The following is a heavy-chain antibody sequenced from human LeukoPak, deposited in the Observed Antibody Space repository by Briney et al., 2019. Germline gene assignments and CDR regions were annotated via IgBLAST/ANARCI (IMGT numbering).Heavy chain of an antibody. Sequence: ASVKVSCKASGYTFTSYGISWVRQAPGQGFEWMGWINPNSGDTNYAQKFQGRVTMTRDTSISTAYMELSSLRSEDTAVYYCARGGAAREYYFDYWGQGTLVTVSS. CDR2: INPNSGDT. J-gene: IGHJ4*02. CDR3: ARGGAAREYYFDY. D-gene: IGHD3-10*01. CDR1: GYTFTSYG. V-gene: IGHV1-8*02.